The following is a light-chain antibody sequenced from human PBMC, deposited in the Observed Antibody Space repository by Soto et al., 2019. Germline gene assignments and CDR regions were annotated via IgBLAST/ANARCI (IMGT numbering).Light chain of an antibody. V-gene: IGLV2-11*01. Sequence: QSALTQPRSVSGSPGQSVTISCTGTTGDVGTYNFVSWYQHHTGKAPKLMIYDATKRPSGVPDRFSASKSGNTASLTISGLQAEDEDDYYCCSYAGSFTWLFGGGTQLTVL. CDR1: TGDVGTYNF. J-gene: IGLJ3*02. CDR2: DAT. CDR3: CSYAGSFTWL.